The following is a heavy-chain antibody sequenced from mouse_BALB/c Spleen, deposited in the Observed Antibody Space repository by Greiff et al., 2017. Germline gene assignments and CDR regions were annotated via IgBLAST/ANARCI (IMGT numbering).Heavy chain of an antibody. V-gene: IGHV1S137*01. CDR3: AREGATMITTGAMDY. Sequence: VQLQQSGAELVRPGVSVKISCKGSGYTFTDYAMHWVKQSHAKSLEWIGVISTYYGDASYNQKFKGKATMTVDKSSSTAYMELARLTSEDSAIYYCAREGATMITTGAMDYWGQGTSVTVSS. CDR1: GYTFTDYA. CDR2: ISTYYGDA. J-gene: IGHJ4*01. D-gene: IGHD2-4*01.